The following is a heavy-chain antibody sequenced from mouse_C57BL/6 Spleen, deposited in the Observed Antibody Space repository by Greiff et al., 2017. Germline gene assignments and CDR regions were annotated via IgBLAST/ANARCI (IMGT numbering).Heavy chain of an antibody. CDR2: IRLKSDNYAT. CDR1: GFTFSNYW. D-gene: IGHD4-1*01. J-gene: IGHJ1*03. Sequence: EVQGVESGGGLVQPGGSMKLSCVASGFTFSNYWMNWVRQSPEKGLEWVAQIRLKSDNYATHYAESVKGRFTISRDDSKSSVYLQMNNLRAEDTGIYYCTESGAFYWYFDVWGTGTTVTVSS. V-gene: IGHV6-3*01. CDR3: TESGAFYWYFDV.